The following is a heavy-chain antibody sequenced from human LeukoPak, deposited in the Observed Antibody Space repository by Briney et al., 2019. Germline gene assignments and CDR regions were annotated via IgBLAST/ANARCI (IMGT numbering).Heavy chain of an antibody. Sequence: SGGSLRLSCAASGFSFSNYAMHWVRQAPGKGLEWVAVISWVENNKYYADSVKGRFTISRDNSKNTLYLQMDSLRAEDTAVYYCAKETKDSYYYYGMDVWGQGTTVTVSS. CDR1: GFSFSNYA. V-gene: IGHV3-30-3*01. CDR2: ISWVENNK. J-gene: IGHJ6*02. D-gene: IGHD3/OR15-3a*01. CDR3: AKETKDSYYYYGMDV.